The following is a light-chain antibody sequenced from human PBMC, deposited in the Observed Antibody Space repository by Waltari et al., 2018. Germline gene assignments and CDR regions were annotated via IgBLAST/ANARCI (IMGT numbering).Light chain of an antibody. J-gene: IGLJ2*01. Sequence: QSALTQPRSVSASPGQSVTISCTGTSSDVGGYNYFYWYQQHPGKAPKFMIYDVNKRPSGGPDRFSCSKSGNTASLTISGLQAEDEADYYCCSYAGSYTFVFGGGTKLTVL. CDR3: CSYAGSYTFV. CDR1: SSDVGGYNY. V-gene: IGLV2-11*01. CDR2: DVN.